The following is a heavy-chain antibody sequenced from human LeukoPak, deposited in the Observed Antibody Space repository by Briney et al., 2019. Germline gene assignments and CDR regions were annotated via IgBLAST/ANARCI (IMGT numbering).Heavy chain of an antibody. CDR3: ARHMTWGARGPFDY. V-gene: IGHV4-39*01. CDR2: IYYSGST. Sequence: ESGPTLVKPTQTLTLTCTFSGFSLSTSGVGVGWIRQPPGKGLEWIGSIYYSGSTYDNPSLKSRVTISVDTSKNQFSLKLSSVTAADTAVYYCARHMTWGARGPFDYWGQGTLVTVSS. D-gene: IGHD3-10*01. CDR1: GFSLSTSGVG. J-gene: IGHJ4*02.